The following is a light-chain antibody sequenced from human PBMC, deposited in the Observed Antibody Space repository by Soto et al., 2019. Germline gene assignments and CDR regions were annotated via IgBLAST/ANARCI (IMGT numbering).Light chain of an antibody. V-gene: IGLV1-51*01. CDR1: SSNIGNNY. CDR2: DNN. J-gene: IGLJ3*02. Sequence: QSVLTQPPSVSAAPGQKVTISCSGSSSNIGNNYVSWYQQLPGTAPKLLIYDNNNRPSGIPDRFSGSKSGTSATLGITGPXXXXXXXXXCGTWDSSLSAGVFGGGTK. CDR3: GTWDSSLSAGV.